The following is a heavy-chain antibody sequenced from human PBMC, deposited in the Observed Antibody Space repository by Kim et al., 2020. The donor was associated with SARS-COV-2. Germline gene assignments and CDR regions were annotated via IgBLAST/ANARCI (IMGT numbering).Heavy chain of an antibody. Sequence: SETLSLTCTVSGGSISSGSYYWSWIRQPAGKGLEWIGRIYTSGSTNYNPSLKSRVTISVDTSKNQFSLKLSSVTAADTAVYYCARDGVGYYDSSGYPYWYFDLWGRGTLVTVSS. V-gene: IGHV4-61*02. CDR2: IYTSGST. J-gene: IGHJ2*01. D-gene: IGHD3-22*01. CDR3: ARDGVGYYDSSGYPYWYFDL. CDR1: GGSISSGSYY.